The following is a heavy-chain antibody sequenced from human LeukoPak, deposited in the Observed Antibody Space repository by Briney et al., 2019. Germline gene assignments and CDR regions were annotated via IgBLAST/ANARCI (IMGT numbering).Heavy chain of an antibody. CDR1: GFTFSNFP. Sequence: GGSLRLSCSVSGFTFSNFPMHWVRQAAGKGLEYVSAINTDGGSTYYPDSVKGRFTTASDNSKNTLYLQMSSLRAEDTAIYYCVKAIFFGSGSYYGYWGQGTLVTVSS. J-gene: IGHJ4*02. CDR3: VKAIFFGSGSYYGY. CDR2: INTDGGST. V-gene: IGHV3-64D*09. D-gene: IGHD3-22*01.